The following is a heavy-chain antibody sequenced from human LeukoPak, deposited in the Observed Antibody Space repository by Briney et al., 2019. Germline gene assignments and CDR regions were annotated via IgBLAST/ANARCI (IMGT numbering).Heavy chain of an antibody. Sequence: ASVKVSCKASGYTFTGYYMHWVRQATGQGLEWMGWMNPNSGNTGYAQKFQGRVTMTRNTSISTAYMELSSLRSEDTAVYYCARRITMVRGVIIMNYWGQGTLVTVSS. CDR2: MNPNSGNT. J-gene: IGHJ4*02. V-gene: IGHV1-8*02. D-gene: IGHD3-10*01. CDR3: ARRITMVRGVIIMNY. CDR1: GYTFTGYY.